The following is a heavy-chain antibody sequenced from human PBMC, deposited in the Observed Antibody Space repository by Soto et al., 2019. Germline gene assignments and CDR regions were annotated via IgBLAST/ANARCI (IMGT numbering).Heavy chain of an antibody. CDR1: GFTFSGSA. J-gene: IGHJ4*02. V-gene: IGHV3-23*01. CDR3: ATYRQTRMTREF. Sequence: EVQLLESGGGLVQPGESLTLSCAASGFTFSGSAMNWVRPAPGKGLEWVSAIGDNGLSTYYADSVKGRFTISRDNSKNMLYLQMNSLRADDTAVYYCATYRQTRMTREFWGQGALVTVST. CDR2: IGDNGLST. D-gene: IGHD4-17*01.